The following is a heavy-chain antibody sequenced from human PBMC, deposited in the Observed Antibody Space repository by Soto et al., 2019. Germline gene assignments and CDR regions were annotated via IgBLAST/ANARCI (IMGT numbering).Heavy chain of an antibody. CDR1: GFTFSSYG. CDR2: TSYDGSST. Sequence: GGSLRLSCAASGFTFSSYGMHWVRQAPGKGLEWVAVTSYDGSSTSYADSVKGRFTISRDNAKNTLYMQMNSLRAEDTAVYYCARGRDCWFDPWGQGTLVTDSS. V-gene: IGHV3-30*03. CDR3: ARGRDCWFDP. D-gene: IGHD2-21*01. J-gene: IGHJ5*02.